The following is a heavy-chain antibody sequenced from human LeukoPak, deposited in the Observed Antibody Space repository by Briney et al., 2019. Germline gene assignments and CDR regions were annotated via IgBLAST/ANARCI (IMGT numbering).Heavy chain of an antibody. V-gene: IGHV3-23*01. CDR1: GFTFSSYA. CDR2: ISGSGGST. D-gene: IGHD3-10*01. J-gene: IGHJ4*02. Sequence: GGSLRLSCAASGFTFSSYAMSWVRQAPGKRLEWVSAISGSGGSTYYADSVKGRFTISRDNSKNTLYLQMNSLRAEDTAVYYCAKAPRYSSSSGYYYGSGSLDYWGQGTLVTVSS. CDR3: AKAPRYSSSSGYYYGSGSLDY.